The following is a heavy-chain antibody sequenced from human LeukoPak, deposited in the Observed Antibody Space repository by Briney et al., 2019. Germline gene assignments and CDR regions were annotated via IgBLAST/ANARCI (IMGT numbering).Heavy chain of an antibody. CDR3: ARAGLYSRSGLHY. J-gene: IGHJ4*02. CDR1: GFTFSSYA. D-gene: IGHD5-12*01. Sequence: GESLRLSCAASGFTFSSYAMHWVRQARGKGLEWVTFIRYDGTNKYYTDSVEGRFTISRDNAKNSLYLEMNSLRAEDTSVYYCARAGLYSRSGLHYWGQGILVTVSS. V-gene: IGHV3-30*02. CDR2: IRYDGTNK.